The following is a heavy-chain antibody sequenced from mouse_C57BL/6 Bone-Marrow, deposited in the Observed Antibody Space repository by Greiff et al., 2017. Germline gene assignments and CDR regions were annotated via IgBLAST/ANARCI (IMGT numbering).Heavy chain of an antibody. D-gene: IGHD2-4*01. J-gene: IGHJ3*01. Sequence: QVQLKQPGAELVMPGASVKLSCKASGYTFTSYWMHWVKQRPGQGLEWIGEFDPSDSYTNYNQKFKGKSTLTVDKSSSTAYMQLSSLTSEDSAVYYCAIISYDYDGFAYWGQGTLVTVSA. V-gene: IGHV1-69*01. CDR2: FDPSDSYT. CDR1: GYTFTSYW. CDR3: AIISYDYDGFAY.